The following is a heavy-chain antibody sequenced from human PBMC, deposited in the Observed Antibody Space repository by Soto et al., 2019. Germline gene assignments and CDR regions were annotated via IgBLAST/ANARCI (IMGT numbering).Heavy chain of an antibody. V-gene: IGHV1-8*01. CDR3: ALFPKIRFGDLDYYYYMDV. CDR1: GYTFTSYD. Sequence: GASVKVSCKASGYTFTSYDINWVRQATGQGLEWMGWMNPNSGNTGYAQKFQGRVTMTRNTSISTAYMELSSLRSEDTAVYYCALFPKIRFGDLDYYYYMDVWGKGTTVTVSS. D-gene: IGHD3-10*01. J-gene: IGHJ6*03. CDR2: MNPNSGNT.